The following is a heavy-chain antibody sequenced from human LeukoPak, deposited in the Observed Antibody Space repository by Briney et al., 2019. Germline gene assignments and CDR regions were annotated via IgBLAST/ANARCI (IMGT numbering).Heavy chain of an antibody. D-gene: IGHD3-3*01. CDR1: GGTFSSYA. CDR3: ARQYYDFRSGYYPHPLDFDY. V-gene: IGHV1-69*13. J-gene: IGHJ4*02. CDR2: IIPIFGTA. Sequence: SVKVSCKASGGTFSSYAISWVRQAPGQGLEWMGGIIPIFGTANYAQKFQGRVTITADESTSTAYMELSSLRSEDTAVYYCARQYYDFRSGYYPHPLDFDYWGQGTLVTVSS.